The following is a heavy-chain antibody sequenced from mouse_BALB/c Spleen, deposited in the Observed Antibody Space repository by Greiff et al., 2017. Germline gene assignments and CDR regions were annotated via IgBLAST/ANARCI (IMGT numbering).Heavy chain of an antibody. D-gene: IGHD1-3*01. V-gene: IGHV5-6*01. J-gene: IGHJ4*01. CDR1: GFTFSSYG. Sequence: EVKLVESGGDLVKPGGSLKLSCAASGFTFSSYGMSWVRQTPDKRLEWVATISSGGSYTYYPDSVKGRFTISRDNAKNTLYLQMSSLKSEDTAMYYCARESYSPYAMDYWGQGTSVTVS. CDR3: ARESYSPYAMDY. CDR2: ISSGGSYT.